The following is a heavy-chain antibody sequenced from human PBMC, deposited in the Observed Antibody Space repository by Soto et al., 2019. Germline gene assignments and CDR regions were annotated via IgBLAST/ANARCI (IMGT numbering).Heavy chain of an antibody. CDR2: IYYSGST. J-gene: IGHJ6*04. Sequence: SETLSLTCAVSGSSISSSNWWGWIRQPPGKGLEWIGYIYYSGSTHYNPSLKSRVTMSVDTSKNQFSLKLSSVTAVDTAVYYCARTESGGYDGVNVWGKGTTVTVSS. CDR3: ARTESGGYDGVNV. D-gene: IGHD3-16*01. V-gene: IGHV4-28*01. CDR1: GSSISSSNW.